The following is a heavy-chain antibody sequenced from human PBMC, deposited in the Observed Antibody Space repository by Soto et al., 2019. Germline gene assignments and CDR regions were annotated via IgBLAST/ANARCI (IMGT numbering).Heavy chain of an antibody. J-gene: IGHJ5*02. Sequence: AASVKVSCKASGYTFTGYYMHWVRQAPGQGLEWMGWINPNSGGTNYAQKFQGRVTMTRGTSISTAYMELSRLRPDDTAVYYCARGRRYCSGGSCLISWFDPWGQGTLVTVSS. V-gene: IGHV1-2*02. CDR3: ARGRRYCSGGSCLISWFDP. CDR2: INPNSGGT. D-gene: IGHD2-15*01. CDR1: GYTFTGYY.